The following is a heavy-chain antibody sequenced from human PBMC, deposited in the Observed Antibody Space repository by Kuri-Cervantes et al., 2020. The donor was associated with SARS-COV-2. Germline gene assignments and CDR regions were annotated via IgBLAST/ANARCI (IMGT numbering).Heavy chain of an antibody. V-gene: IGHV4-59*01. Sequence: SETLSLTCTVSGGPISSYYWSWIRQPPGKGLEWIGYIYYSGSTNYNPSLKRRDIISVDTSKNQFSLKLSTVTAADTAVYYFAGVLYRSSWGLDYWGQGTLVTVSS. CDR2: IYYSGST. CDR1: GGPISSYY. D-gene: IGHD6-13*01. J-gene: IGHJ4*02. CDR3: AGVLYRSSWGLDY.